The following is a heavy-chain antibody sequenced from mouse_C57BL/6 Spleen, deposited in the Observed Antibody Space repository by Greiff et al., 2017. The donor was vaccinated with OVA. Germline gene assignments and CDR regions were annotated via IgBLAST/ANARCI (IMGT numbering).Heavy chain of an antibody. CDR1: GFTFSSYG. V-gene: IGHV5-6*01. Sequence: EVKLVESGGDLVKPGGSLKLSCAASGFTFSSYGMSWVRQTPDKRLEWVATISSGGSYTYYPDSVKGRFTISRDNAKNTLYLQMSSLKSEDTAMYYCARQGLRYYFDYWGQGTTLTVSS. CDR2: ISSGGSYT. J-gene: IGHJ2*01. D-gene: IGHD1-1*01. CDR3: ARQGLRYYFDY.